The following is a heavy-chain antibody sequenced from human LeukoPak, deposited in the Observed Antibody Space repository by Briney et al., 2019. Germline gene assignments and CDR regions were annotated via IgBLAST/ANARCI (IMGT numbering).Heavy chain of an antibody. Sequence: PGRSLTLSCTASGISFRDHAMTWVRQAPGKGLEWVGFIRSKVYGGTTEYAASVKGRFTISRDDSTSIAYLQMNSLKTEDTAVYYCARQIRTTTDYLDYWGQGTLVTVYS. D-gene: IGHD4-17*01. J-gene: IGHJ4*02. V-gene: IGHV3-49*04. CDR3: ARQIRTTTDYLDY. CDR2: IRSKVYGGTT. CDR1: GISFRDHA.